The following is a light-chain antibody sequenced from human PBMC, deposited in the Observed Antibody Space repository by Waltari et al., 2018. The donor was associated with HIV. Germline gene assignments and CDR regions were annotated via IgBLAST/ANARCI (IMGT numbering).Light chain of an antibody. V-gene: IGLV2-8*01. CDR3: SSYAGSKIWL. CDR2: EVS. CDR1: SRDVGGYHF. Sequence: QYALTQPPSASGSPGQSVTISCTGTSRDVGGYHFVSWYQQHPGKAPKLMTYEVSKRPSGVPDRFSGSKSGNTASLTVSGLQAEDEADYYCSSYAGSKIWLFGGGTKLTVL. J-gene: IGLJ3*02.